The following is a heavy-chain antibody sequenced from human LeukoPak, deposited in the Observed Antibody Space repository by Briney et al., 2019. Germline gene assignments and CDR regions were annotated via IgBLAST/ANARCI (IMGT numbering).Heavy chain of an antibody. J-gene: IGHJ3*02. V-gene: IGHV4-39*07. D-gene: IGHD5-24*01. CDR2: IYYSGST. CDR3: ARRGWLQLLYAFDI. Sequence: PSETLSLTCTVSGGSISSRNYYWGWIRQPPGKGLEWIGNIYYSGSTYYNPSLKSRVTVSVDTSKNQFSLKLSSVTAADTAVYYCARRGWLQLLYAFDIWGQGTMVTVSS. CDR1: GGSISSRNYY.